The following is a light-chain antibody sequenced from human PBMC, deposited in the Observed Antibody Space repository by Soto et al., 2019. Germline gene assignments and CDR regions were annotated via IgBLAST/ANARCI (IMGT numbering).Light chain of an antibody. CDR1: QSIITNY. CDR2: AAS. CDR3: QQRSNWPRT. Sequence: EIVLTQCQATMSLSPRERVTLYCSASQSIITNYLAWYRQKPGQAPRLLIYAASSRATGIPDRFSGSGSGTDFTLTTSSLEPEDLAVYYCQQRSNWPRTFGQGTKVDI. J-gene: IGKJ1*01. V-gene: IGKV3D-20*02.